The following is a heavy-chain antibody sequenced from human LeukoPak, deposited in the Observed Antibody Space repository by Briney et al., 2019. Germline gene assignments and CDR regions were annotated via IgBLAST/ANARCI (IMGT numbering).Heavy chain of an antibody. D-gene: IGHD6-19*01. Sequence: GGSLRLSCAASGFTFSNYGIHWVRQAPGKGLEWVAVISYDATNKYYTDSVKGRFTISRDNSKNTLYLQMNSLRAEDTAVYYCAKVYLARTYAFDMWGQGTVVSVSA. CDR1: GFTFSNYG. CDR2: ISYDATNK. V-gene: IGHV3-30*18. J-gene: IGHJ3*02. CDR3: AKVYLARTYAFDM.